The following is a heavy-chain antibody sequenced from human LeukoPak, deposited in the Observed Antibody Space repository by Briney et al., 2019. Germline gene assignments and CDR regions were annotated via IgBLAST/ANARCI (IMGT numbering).Heavy chain of an antibody. Sequence: PGGSLRLSCAASGFTFSTYWMHWVRQAPGKGLVWVSRINSDGSGTRYADPVKGRFTISRDNAKNTLYLQMNSLRAEDTAVYYCARDSPHSSNDFHYWGQGTLVTVSS. J-gene: IGHJ4*02. CDR1: GFTFSTYW. CDR2: INSDGSGT. D-gene: IGHD6-13*01. V-gene: IGHV3-74*01. CDR3: ARDSPHSSNDFHY.